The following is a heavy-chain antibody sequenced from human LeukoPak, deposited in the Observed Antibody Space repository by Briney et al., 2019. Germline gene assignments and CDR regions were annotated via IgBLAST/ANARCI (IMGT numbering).Heavy chain of an antibody. V-gene: IGHV5-51*01. D-gene: IGHD3-10*01. CDR1: GYSFTSYW. CDR3: AGRGGYGSGDDAFDI. CDR2: IYPGDSDT. Sequence: GAPLKISGKGSGYSFTSYWIGWVRQLPGKGLEWMGIIYPGDSDTRYSPSFQGQVTISADKSISTAYLQWSSLKASDTAMYYCAGRGGYGSGDDAFDIWGQGTMVTVSS. J-gene: IGHJ3*02.